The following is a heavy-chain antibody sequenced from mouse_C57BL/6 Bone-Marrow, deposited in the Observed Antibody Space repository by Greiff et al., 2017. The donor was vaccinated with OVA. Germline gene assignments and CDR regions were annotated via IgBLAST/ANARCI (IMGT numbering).Heavy chain of an antibody. V-gene: IGHV14-4*01. CDR1: GFNIKDDY. CDR2: IDPENGDT. D-gene: IGHD1-1*01. Sequence: VQLQQSGAELVRPGASVKLSCTASGFNIKDDYMHWVKQRHEQGLEWIGWIDPENGDTEYASKFQGKAPITADPSSNTAYLQLSSLTSEDTAGYYGTSITTVVATEAMDYWGQGTSVTVSS. CDR3: TSITTVVATEAMDY. J-gene: IGHJ4*01.